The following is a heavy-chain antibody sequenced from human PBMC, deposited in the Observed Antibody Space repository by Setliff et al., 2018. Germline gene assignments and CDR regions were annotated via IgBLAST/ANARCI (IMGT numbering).Heavy chain of an antibody. D-gene: IGHD1-20*01. Sequence: PSETLSLTCTVYGGSFSNYYWSWIRQPPGKGLEWIGEINHSGSTNYNPSLTSRVSISVDTSKNQFSLKLSSVTAADTAIYYCARYNSSAACFDLWGPGTLVTVSS. CDR3: ARYNSSAACFDL. CDR2: INHSGST. CDR1: GGSFSNYY. J-gene: IGHJ5*02. V-gene: IGHV4-34*01.